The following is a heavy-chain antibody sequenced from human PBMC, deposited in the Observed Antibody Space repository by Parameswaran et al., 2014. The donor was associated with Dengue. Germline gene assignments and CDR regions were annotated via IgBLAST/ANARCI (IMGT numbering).Heavy chain of an antibody. V-gene: IGHV3-53*01. D-gene: IGHD1-14*01. CDR2: IYSGGST. CDR3: ARAEFEGSYFDY. Sequence: VRQAPGKGLEWVSVIYSGGSTYYADSVKGRFTISRDNSKNTLYLQMNSLRAEDTAVYYCARAEFEGSYFDYWGQGTLVTVSS. J-gene: IGHJ4*02.